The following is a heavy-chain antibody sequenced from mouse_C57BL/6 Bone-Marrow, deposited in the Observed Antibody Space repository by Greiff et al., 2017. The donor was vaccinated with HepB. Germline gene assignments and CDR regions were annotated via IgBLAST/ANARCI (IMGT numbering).Heavy chain of an antibody. CDR3: ASSWVGDYDAMDY. J-gene: IGHJ4*01. CDR1: GFTFSDYG. Sequence: EVQRVESGGGLVKPGGSLKLSCAASGFTFSDYGMHWVRQAPEKGLEWVAYISSGSSTIYYADTVKGRFTISRDNAKNTLFLQMTSLRSEDTAMYYCASSWVGDYDAMDYWGQGTSVTVSS. V-gene: IGHV5-17*01. D-gene: IGHD1-1*01. CDR2: ISSGSSTI.